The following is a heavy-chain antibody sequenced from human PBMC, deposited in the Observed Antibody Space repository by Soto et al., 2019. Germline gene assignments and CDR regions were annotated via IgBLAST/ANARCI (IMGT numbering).Heavy chain of an antibody. Sequence: GGSLRLSCAASGFTLSNYGMHGVRQAPGKGLEWVAVIWYDGSNKFYADSVKGRFTISRDNSKNTLYLQMNSLRAEDTAVYYCARGHYGSGSHDYMGYWGQGTLVTVSS. D-gene: IGHD3-10*01. V-gene: IGHV3-33*01. CDR2: IWYDGSNK. CDR1: GFTLSNYG. J-gene: IGHJ4*02. CDR3: ARGHYGSGSHDYMGY.